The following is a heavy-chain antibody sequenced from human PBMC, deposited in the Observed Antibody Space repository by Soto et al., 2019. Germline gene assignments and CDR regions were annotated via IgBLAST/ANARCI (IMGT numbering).Heavy chain of an antibody. D-gene: IGHD6-13*01. Sequence: GASVKVSCKASGGTFSSYAISWVRQAPGQGLEWMGGIIPIFGTANYAQKFQGRVTITADESTSTAYMELSSLRSEDTAVYYCATPCDEGSREPDAFDIWGQGTMVTVSS. CDR2: IIPIFGTA. J-gene: IGHJ3*02. CDR1: GGTFSSYA. CDR3: ATPCDEGSREPDAFDI. V-gene: IGHV1-69*13.